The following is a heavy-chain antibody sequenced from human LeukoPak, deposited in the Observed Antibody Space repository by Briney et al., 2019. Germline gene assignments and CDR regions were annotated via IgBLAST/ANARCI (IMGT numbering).Heavy chain of an antibody. J-gene: IGHJ4*02. V-gene: IGHV3-7*01. Sequence: GGSLRLSCAASGFTFSTYAMHWVRQAPGKGPEWVGNIKQDGSEKNYVDSVKGRFTISRDNAKNSLYLQMNSLRAEDTAVYYCARRRGSYSYDYWGQGTLVTVSS. CDR3: ARRRGSYSYDY. D-gene: IGHD1-26*01. CDR1: GFTFSTYA. CDR2: IKQDGSEK.